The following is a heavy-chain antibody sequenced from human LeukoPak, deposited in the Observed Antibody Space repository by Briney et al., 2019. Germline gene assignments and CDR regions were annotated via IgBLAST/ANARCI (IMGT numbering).Heavy chain of an antibody. CDR1: GYTFTSYA. CDR2: ISLYNPKT. Sequence: ASVKVSCKASGYTFTSYAITWVRQAPGQGLDWMGWISLYNPKTNYAQKFQGRVTITTDTSTSTSYMELMSMRSDDTAESYFWRAGVAGDPSIAGFFQHWGQGILLTVSS. V-gene: IGHV1-18*01. CDR3: WRAGVAGDPSIAGFFQH. J-gene: IGHJ1*01. D-gene: IGHD6-19*01.